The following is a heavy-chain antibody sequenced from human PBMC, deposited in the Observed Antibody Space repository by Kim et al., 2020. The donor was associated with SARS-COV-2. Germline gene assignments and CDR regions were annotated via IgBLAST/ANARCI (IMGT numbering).Heavy chain of an antibody. V-gene: IGHV3-9*01. CDR2: ISWNSGNI. J-gene: IGHJ4*02. D-gene: IGHD5-12*01. CDR3: AKDLGGYSISGDFDY. Sequence: GGSLRLSCAASGFTFHNYAMHWVRQAPGKGLQWVSGISWNSGNIGYTDSVKGRFTISRDNAKNSLYLQMNSLRPEDTAFYYCAKDLGGYSISGDFDYWGQGTLVTVSS. CDR1: GFTFHNYA.